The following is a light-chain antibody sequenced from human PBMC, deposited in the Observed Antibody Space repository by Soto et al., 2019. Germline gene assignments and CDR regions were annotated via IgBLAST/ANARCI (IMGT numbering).Light chain of an antibody. CDR2: DVT. CDR3: CSYAGSQVV. J-gene: IGLJ2*01. V-gene: IGLV2-11*01. CDR1: SSDVGGYNY. Sequence: QSALTQPRSVSGSPGQSVTISCTGTSSDVGGYNYVSWYQRHPGKAPKLMIYDVTERPSGVPDRFSGSKSGNTASLTISGLQAEDEADYYCCSYAGSQVVFGGGTKLTVL.